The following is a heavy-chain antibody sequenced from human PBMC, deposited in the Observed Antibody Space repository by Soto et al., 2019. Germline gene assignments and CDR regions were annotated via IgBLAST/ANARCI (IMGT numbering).Heavy chain of an antibody. V-gene: IGHV1-69*14. CDR1: GGTFSSYA. Sequence: QVQLVQSGAEVKKPGSSVKVSCKASGGTFSSYAISWVRQAPGQGLEWMGGIIPIFGTANYAQKFQGRVTITAKKSTSKPTMERGSRSSENRAVYYWGGLDYGGVDCYLPSSTSVMDAGGQGTTVTVSS. D-gene: IGHD2-21*02. CDR2: IIPIFGTA. J-gene: IGHJ6*02. CDR3: GGLDYGGVDCYLPSSTSVMDA.